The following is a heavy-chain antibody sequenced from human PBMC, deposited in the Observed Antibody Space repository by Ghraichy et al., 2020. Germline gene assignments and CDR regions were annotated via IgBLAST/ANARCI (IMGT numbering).Heavy chain of an antibody. J-gene: IGHJ4*02. Sequence: GGSLRLSCTASGINFNTYAMAWVRLSPGKGLDWVAVISADGQRTFYAEPVKGRFTISRDYSRNTVSLQMNSLTADDTATYYCARDRFPVSNYEFWNGNCNFDSWGQGVLVTVSS. CDR2: ISADGQRT. V-gene: IGHV3-23*01. CDR3: ARDRFPVSNYEFWNGNCNFDS. D-gene: IGHD3/OR15-3a*01. CDR1: GINFNTYA.